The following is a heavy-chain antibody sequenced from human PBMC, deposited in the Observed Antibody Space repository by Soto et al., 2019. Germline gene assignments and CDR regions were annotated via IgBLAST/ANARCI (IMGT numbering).Heavy chain of an antibody. V-gene: IGHV1-69*13. CDR3: AGGRDQPPVGLYFES. Sequence: ASVKVSCKASGGAFTDYIFDWVRQAPGQGLEWMGGIVPMFGTPKYAQKFQHRVTISADVSTGTAYMELTRLRFDDTAVYYCAGGRDQPPVGLYFESWGEGTQVTVSS. D-gene: IGHD1-26*01. J-gene: IGHJ4*02. CDR2: IVPMFGTP. CDR1: GGAFTDYI.